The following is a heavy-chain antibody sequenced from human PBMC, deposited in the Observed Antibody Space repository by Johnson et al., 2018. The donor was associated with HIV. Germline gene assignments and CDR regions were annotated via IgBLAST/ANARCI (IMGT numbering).Heavy chain of an antibody. CDR1: GFTFSNAW. Sequence: VQLVESGGGLVQPGGSLRLSCAASGFTFSNAWMSWVRQAPGKGLEWVSVIFSGGSTHYADSVKGRFTISRDKSKNTLYLQMNSLRAEDTAVYYCARERIYGDDAFDIWGQGTMVTVSS. V-gene: IGHV3-66*01. CDR3: ARERIYGDDAFDI. CDR2: IFSGGST. J-gene: IGHJ3*02. D-gene: IGHD4-17*01.